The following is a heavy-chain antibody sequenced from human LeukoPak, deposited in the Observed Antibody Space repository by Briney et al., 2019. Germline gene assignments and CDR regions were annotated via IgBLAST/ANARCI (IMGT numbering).Heavy chain of an antibody. D-gene: IGHD7-27*01. Sequence: GGSLRLSCAASGFTFSSYTMSWVRQAPGKGLEWVSSITGGASYTYYADSVEGRFTISRDNSKNTLYLQMNSLRAEDTAVYFCAKALTGVPRGFDYWGQGTLVTVSS. V-gene: IGHV3-23*01. CDR1: GFTFSSYT. CDR2: ITGGASYT. CDR3: AKALTGVPRGFDY. J-gene: IGHJ4*02.